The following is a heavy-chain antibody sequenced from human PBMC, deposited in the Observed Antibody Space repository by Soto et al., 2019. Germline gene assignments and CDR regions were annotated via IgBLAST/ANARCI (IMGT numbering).Heavy chain of an antibody. CDR3: AKVAKSGVVIEYFDS. J-gene: IGHJ4*02. V-gene: IGHV3-53*01. Sequence: XGSLRVSFAASGFTVSSNYMSWVRQAPGKGLEWVSVIYSCGSTYYADSVRCRFTISRDNSKNTLYLQMDKLRADDTAVYYCAKVAKSGVVIEYFDSWGQGSLVTVPS. D-gene: IGHD3-3*01. CDR2: IYSCGST. CDR1: GFTVSSNY.